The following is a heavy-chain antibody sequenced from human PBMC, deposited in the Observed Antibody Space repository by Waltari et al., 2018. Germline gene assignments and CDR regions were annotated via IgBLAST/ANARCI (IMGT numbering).Heavy chain of an antibody. J-gene: IGHJ4*02. Sequence: QVQLQESGPGLVKPSETLSLTCTVSGGSISSHYWSWIRQPPGKGLEWIGYIYYSGSTNYNPSLKSRVTISVDTSKNQFSLKLSSVTAADTAVYYCARRRLGGRYTVAGKGGAGEFDYWGQGTLVTVSS. D-gene: IGHD6-19*01. CDR3: ARRRLGGRYTVAGKGGAGEFDY. V-gene: IGHV4-59*11. CDR2: IYYSGST. CDR1: GGSISSHY.